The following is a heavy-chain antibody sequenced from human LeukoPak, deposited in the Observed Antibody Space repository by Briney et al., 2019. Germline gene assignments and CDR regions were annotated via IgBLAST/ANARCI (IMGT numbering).Heavy chain of an antibody. V-gene: IGHV4-39*07. D-gene: IGHD2-8*01. CDR3: ARVSLIYYYYGMDV. CDR1: GGSISSSSYY. CDR2: IYYSGST. J-gene: IGHJ6*02. Sequence: SETLSLTCTVSGGSISSSSYYWGWIRQPPGKGLEWIGSIYYSGSTYYNPSLKSRVTISVDTSKNQFSLKLSSVTAADTAVYYCARVSLIYYYYGMDVWGQGTTVTVSS.